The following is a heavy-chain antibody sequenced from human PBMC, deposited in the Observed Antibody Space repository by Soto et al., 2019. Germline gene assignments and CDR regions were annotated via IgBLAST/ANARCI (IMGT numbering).Heavy chain of an antibody. CDR3: ETVAVWYYGMDV. CDR2: FDPEDGET. J-gene: IGHJ6*02. CDR1: GYTLTDLS. V-gene: IGHV1-24*01. Sequence: ASVTVSCQVSGYTLTDLSMHWVRQAPGKGLEWMGGFDPEDGETIYAQKFQGRVTMTEDTSTDTAYMELSSLRSEDTAVYYCETVAVWYYGMDVWGQGTTVTVSS.